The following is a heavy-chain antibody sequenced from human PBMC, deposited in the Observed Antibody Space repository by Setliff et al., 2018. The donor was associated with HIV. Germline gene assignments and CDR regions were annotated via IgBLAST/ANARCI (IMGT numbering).Heavy chain of an antibody. V-gene: IGHV4-39*01. J-gene: IGHJ6*03. CDR3: ARQEGYCSSTSCYAGSFMWYYYMDV. CDR1: GGSISSSSYY. CDR2: IYNSGST. D-gene: IGHD2-2*01. Sequence: PSETLSLTCTVSGGSISSSSYYWGWIRQPPGKGLEWIGSIYNSGSTYYNPSLKSRVTTSVDTSKNQFSLKLSSVTAADTAVYYCARQEGYCSSTSCYAGSFMWYYYMDVWGKGTTVTVSS.